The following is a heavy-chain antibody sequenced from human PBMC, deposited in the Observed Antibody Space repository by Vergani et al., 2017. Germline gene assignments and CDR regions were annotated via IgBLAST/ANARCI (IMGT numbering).Heavy chain of an antibody. V-gene: IGHV3-64*01. J-gene: IGHJ4*02. D-gene: IGHD3-10*01. CDR1: GFTFSSYA. CDR3: ARVSRGLFDY. Sequence: EVQLVESGGGLVQPGRSLRLSCAASGFTFSSYAMHWVRQAPGKGLEYVSAISSNGGSTYYANSVKGRFTISRDNSKNTLYLQMGSLRAEDMAVYYCARVSRGLFDYWGQGTLVTVSS. CDR2: ISSNGGST.